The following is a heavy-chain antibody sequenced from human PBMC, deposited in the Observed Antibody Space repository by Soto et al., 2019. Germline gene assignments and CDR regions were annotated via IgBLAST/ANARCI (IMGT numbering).Heavy chain of an antibody. CDR3: ARDLLDYYDSSRYVDY. V-gene: IGHV4-61*01. D-gene: IGHD3-22*01. CDR1: GGSVSSGSYY. Sequence: SETLSLTCTVSGGSVSSGSYYWSWIRQPPGKGLEWIGYIYYSGSTNYNPSLKSRVTISVDTSKNQFSLKLSSVTAADTAVYYCARDLLDYYDSSRYVDYWGQGTLVTVSS. J-gene: IGHJ4*02. CDR2: IYYSGST.